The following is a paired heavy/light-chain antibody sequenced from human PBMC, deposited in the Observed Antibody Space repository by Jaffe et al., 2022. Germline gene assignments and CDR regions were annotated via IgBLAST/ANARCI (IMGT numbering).Light chain of an antibody. Sequence: QSALTQPASVSGSPGQSITISCTGTSSDVGSYNLVSWYQQHPGKAPKLMIYEVSKRPSGVSNRFSGSKSGNTASLTISGLQAEDEADYYCCSYAGSYVVFGGGTKLTVL. CDR3: CSYAGSYVV. CDR2: EVS. V-gene: IGLV2-23*02. CDR1: SSDVGSYNL. J-gene: IGLJ2*01.
Heavy chain of an antibody. CDR1: GGTFSSYA. J-gene: IGHJ4*02. D-gene: IGHD3-22*01. CDR3: AVPGLYYDSSGPEYYFDY. V-gene: IGHV1-69*05. Sequence: QVQLVQSGAEVKKPGSSVKVSCKASGGTFSSYAISWVRQAPGQGLEWMGGIIPIFGTANYAQKFQGRVTITTDESTSTAYMELSSLRSEDTAVYYCAVPGLYYDSSGPEYYFDYWGQGTLVTVSS. CDR2: IIPIFGTA.